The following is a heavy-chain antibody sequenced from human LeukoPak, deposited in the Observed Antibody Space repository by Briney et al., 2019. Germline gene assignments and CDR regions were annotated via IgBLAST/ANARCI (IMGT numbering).Heavy chain of an antibody. CDR1: GGTFRCYA. V-gene: IGHV1-69*05. D-gene: IGHD6-19*01. CDR2: IIPIFGTA. CDR3: AAGMIAVAGTGGDY. J-gene: IGHJ4*02. Sequence: SVKDSCKASGGTFRCYAISWVRQAPGQGLEWMGGIIPIFGTANYAQKFQGRVTIATDESTSTAYMELSSLRSEDTAVYYCAAGMIAVAGTGGDYWGQGTLVTVSS.